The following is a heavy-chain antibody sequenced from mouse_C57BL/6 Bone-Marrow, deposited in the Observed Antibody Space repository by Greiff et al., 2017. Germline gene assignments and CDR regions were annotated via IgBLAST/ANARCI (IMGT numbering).Heavy chain of an antibody. CDR2: ISSCGSDT. J-gene: IGHJ3*01. CDR3: ARHSICYDYVVPLFAY. V-gene: IGHV5-6*02. Sequence: DVKLVESGGDLVKPGGSLKLSCTASGFTFSSYGMSWVRQPPEKRLEWVATISSCGSDTYYTDSVKGRFTISRDNAKNTLYLQMSSLKAVDTAMYCCARHSICYDYVVPLFAYWGQGNLGTVS. CDR1: GFTFSSYG. D-gene: IGHD2-4*01.